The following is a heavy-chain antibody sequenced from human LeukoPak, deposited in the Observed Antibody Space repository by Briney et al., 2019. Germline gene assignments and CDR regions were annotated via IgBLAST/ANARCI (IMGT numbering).Heavy chain of an antibody. Sequence: GGSLRLSCAASGFTFSSYAMYWVRQAPGKGLEWVTNIWYDGSNKYYADSVKGRFTISRDNSKNTLSLQLNSLRAEDTAVYYCARDGGSSTKEPTGGYYYYGMDVWGQGTTVTVFS. J-gene: IGHJ6*02. CDR3: ARDGGSSTKEPTGGYYYYGMDV. CDR2: IWYDGSNK. D-gene: IGHD1-1*01. CDR1: GFTFSSYA. V-gene: IGHV3-33*01.